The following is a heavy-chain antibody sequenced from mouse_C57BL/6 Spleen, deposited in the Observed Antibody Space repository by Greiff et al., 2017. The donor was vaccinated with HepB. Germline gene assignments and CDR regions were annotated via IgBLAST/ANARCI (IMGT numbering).Heavy chain of an antibody. J-gene: IGHJ4*01. V-gene: IGHV2-6-1*01. D-gene: IGHD1-1*01. CDR3: ARHYYGSGLDAMDY. CDR1: GFSLTSYG. Sequence: VQLQESGPGLVAPSQSLSITCTVSGFSLTSYGVHWVRQPPGKGLEWLVVIWSDGSTTYNSALKSRLSISKVNSKSQVFLKMNSLQTDDTAMYYCARHYYGSGLDAMDYWGQGTSVTVSS. CDR2: IWSDGST.